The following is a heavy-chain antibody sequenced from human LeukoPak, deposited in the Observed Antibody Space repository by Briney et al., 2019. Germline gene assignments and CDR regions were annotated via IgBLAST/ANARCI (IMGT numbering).Heavy chain of an antibody. CDR2: IYYSGST. CDR3: ARVDDSSGDY. Sequence: PPETPCLSPTHSGASISSYYWSCISQPPGKGRKCIGYIYYSGSTNYNPSLKSRVTISVDTSKNQFSLKLSSVTAADTAVYYCARVDDSSGDYWGQGTLVTVSS. V-gene: IGHV4-59*01. CDR1: GASISSYY. D-gene: IGHD3-22*01. J-gene: IGHJ4*02.